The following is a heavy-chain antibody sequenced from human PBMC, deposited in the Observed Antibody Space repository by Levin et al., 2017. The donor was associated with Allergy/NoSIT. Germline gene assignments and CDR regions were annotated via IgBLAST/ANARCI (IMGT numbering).Heavy chain of an antibody. D-gene: IGHD3-16*02. CDR2: ISSRSGSDV. J-gene: IGHJ4*02. Sequence: GESLKISCAASGFTFSDYYMSWFRQPPGKGLEWVSYISSRSGSDVYYADSVKGRFTVSRDNAKKTLYLQMDSLRAEDTAVYFCARDWSNDFVWGTYRYTPGHWGQGTLVTVPS. V-gene: IGHV3-11*01. CDR1: GFTFSDYY. CDR3: ARDWSNDFVWGTYRYTPGH.